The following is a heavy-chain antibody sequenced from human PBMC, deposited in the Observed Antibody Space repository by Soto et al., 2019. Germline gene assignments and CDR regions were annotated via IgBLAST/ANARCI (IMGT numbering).Heavy chain of an antibody. CDR1: GSISTYY. CDR2: ISYSGTT. Sequence: KASETLSLTCNVSGSISTYYLMWIRQPPGKGLEWIGYISYSGTTNYSPSLENRVTISIDTSKKQLSLKLSSVTTADTAVYYCARSGYDYWSRPVPSADYWGRGTLVTVSS. CDR3: ARSGYDYWSRPVPSADY. D-gene: IGHD3-3*01. V-gene: IGHV4-59*01. J-gene: IGHJ4*02.